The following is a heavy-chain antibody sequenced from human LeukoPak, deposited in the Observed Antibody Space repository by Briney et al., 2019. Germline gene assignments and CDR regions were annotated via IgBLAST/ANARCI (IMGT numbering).Heavy chain of an antibody. V-gene: IGHV4-59*08. CDR2: VYNSGST. CDR1: GGSIGGYY. D-gene: IGHD1-26*01. J-gene: IGHJ5*02. Sequence: PSETLSLTCTVSGGSIGGYYWSWIRQPPGKGLESIGYVYNSGSTNYNPSLKSRVTISIDTSKNQFSLRLNSVTATDTAVYYCARRGDRGSSYWFDPWGQGTLVTVSS. CDR3: ARRGDRGSSYWFDP.